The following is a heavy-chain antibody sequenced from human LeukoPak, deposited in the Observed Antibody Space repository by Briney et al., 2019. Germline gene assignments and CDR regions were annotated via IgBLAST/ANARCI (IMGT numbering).Heavy chain of an antibody. CDR3: ARVPDYYDSSGPEDCYYGMDV. CDR2: IYYSGST. J-gene: IGHJ6*02. Sequence: PSETLSLTCTVSGGSISSSSYYWGWIRRPPGKGLEWIGSIYYSGSTYYNPSLKSQVTISVDTSKNQFSLKLSSVTAADTAVYYCARVPDYYDSSGPEDCYYGMDVWGQGTTVTVSS. CDR1: GGSISSSSYY. D-gene: IGHD3-22*01. V-gene: IGHV4-39*07.